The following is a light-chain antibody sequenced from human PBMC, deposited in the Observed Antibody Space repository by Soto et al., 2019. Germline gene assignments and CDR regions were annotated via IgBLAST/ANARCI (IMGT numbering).Light chain of an antibody. CDR2: RNN. Sequence: QSALTQPPSASGTPGQRVTISCSGSSSNIGSNYVYWYQQLPGTAPKLLIYRNNQRPSGVPDRFSGSKSGTSASLAISGLRSEDEADYYCAAWDVRLSGPVFGTGTKVTVL. CDR1: SSNIGSNY. V-gene: IGLV1-47*01. J-gene: IGLJ1*01. CDR3: AAWDVRLSGPV.